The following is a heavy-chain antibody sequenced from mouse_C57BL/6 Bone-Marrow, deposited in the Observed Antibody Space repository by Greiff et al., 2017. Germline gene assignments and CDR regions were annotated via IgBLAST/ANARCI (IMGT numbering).Heavy chain of an antibody. CDR3: TTVWSTYDYGGDYAMDY. Sequence: VQLQQSGAELVRPGASVKLSCTASGFTFKDDYMHWVKQRPEQGLEWIGWIDPENGDTEYASKFQGKATITADTSSNTAYLQLSSLTSEDTAVYYCTTVWSTYDYGGDYAMDYWGQGTSVTVSS. J-gene: IGHJ4*01. CDR1: GFTFKDDY. CDR2: IDPENGDT. V-gene: IGHV14-4*01. D-gene: IGHD2-4*01.